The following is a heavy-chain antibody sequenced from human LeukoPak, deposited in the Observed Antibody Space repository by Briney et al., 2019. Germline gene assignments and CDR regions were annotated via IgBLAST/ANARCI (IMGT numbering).Heavy chain of an antibody. CDR1: GFPFSSYS. V-gene: IGHV3-7*03. J-gene: IGHJ4*02. Sequence: GGSLRLSCAASGFPFSSYSMTWVRQAPGKGLEWVANIKPDGTTKFYVDSVKGRFTISGDNALNSLYLQMNSLRAEDTAIYYCARSIPYGTTWYGRSDYWGQGTLVTVSS. CDR2: IKPDGTTK. D-gene: IGHD6-13*01. CDR3: ARSIPYGTTWYGRSDY.